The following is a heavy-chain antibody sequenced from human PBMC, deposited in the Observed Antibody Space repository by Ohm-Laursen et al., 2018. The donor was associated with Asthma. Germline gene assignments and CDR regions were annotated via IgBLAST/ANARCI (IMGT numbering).Heavy chain of an antibody. CDR1: GFTFSSYG. V-gene: IGHV3-30*18. D-gene: IGHD3-22*01. Sequence: SLRLSCAASGFTFSSYGMHWVRQAPGKGLEWVAVISYDGSNKYYADSVKGRFTISRDNSKNTLYLQMNSLRAEDTAVYYCAKDLYYYDSSGYSYYYYDMDVWGQGTTVTVSS. CDR2: ISYDGSNK. J-gene: IGHJ6*02. CDR3: AKDLYYYDSSGYSYYYYDMDV.